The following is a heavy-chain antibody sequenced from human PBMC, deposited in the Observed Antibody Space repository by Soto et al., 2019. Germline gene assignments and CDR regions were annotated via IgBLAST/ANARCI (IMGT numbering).Heavy chain of an antibody. J-gene: IGHJ4*02. D-gene: IGHD6-6*01. CDR1: GFTFSSYG. Sequence: QVQLVESGGGVVQPGRSLRLSCAASGFTFSSYGMHWVRQAPGKGLEWVAVISYDGSNKYYADSVKGRFTISRDNFKNTLYLQMNSLRAEDTAVYYCAKDMSSIAARAFDYWGQGTLVTVSS. CDR3: AKDMSSIAARAFDY. CDR2: ISYDGSNK. V-gene: IGHV3-30*18.